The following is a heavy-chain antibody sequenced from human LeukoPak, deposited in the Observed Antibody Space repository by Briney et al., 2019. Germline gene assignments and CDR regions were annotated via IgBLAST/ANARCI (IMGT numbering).Heavy chain of an antibody. CDR2: IIPIFGTA. V-gene: IGHV1-69*05. CDR3: ASDCSGGSCYWWFDP. D-gene: IGHD2-15*01. Sequence: SVKVSCKASGGTFSSYAISWVRQAPGQGLEWMGRIIPIFGTANYAQKFQGRVTITTDESTSTAYMELSSLRSEDTAVYYCASDCSGGSCYWWFDPWGRGTLVTVPS. CDR1: GGTFSSYA. J-gene: IGHJ5*02.